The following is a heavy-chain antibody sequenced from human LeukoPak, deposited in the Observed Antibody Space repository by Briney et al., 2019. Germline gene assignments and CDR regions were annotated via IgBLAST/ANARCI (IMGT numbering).Heavy chain of an antibody. V-gene: IGHV4-59*01. CDR1: GGSISSYY. J-gene: IGHJ4*02. D-gene: IGHD5-12*01. Sequence: SETLSLTCTVSGGSISSYYWSWIRQPPGKGLEWIGYIYYSGSTNYNPSLKSRVTISVDTSKNQFSLKLSSVTAADTAVYYCARTYSGYESFDYWGQGTLVTVSS. CDR2: IYYSGST. CDR3: ARTYSGYESFDY.